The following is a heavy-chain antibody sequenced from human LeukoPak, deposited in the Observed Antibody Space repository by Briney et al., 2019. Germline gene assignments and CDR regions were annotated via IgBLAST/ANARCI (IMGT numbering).Heavy chain of an antibody. J-gene: IGHJ6*02. D-gene: IGHD4-11*01. CDR3: ARVVYSHYWPEGMDV. Sequence: SETLSLTCTASGDSISSYYWSWIRQPPGKGLEWIGYIYNSETTNYSPSLESRVTISEDTSKNQFSLMLTSVTAADTAVYYCARVVYSHYWPEGMDVWGQGTTVTVSS. CDR1: GDSISSYY. V-gene: IGHV4-59*01. CDR2: IYNSETT.